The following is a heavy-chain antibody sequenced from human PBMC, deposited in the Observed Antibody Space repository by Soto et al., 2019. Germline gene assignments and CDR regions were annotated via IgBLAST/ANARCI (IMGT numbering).Heavy chain of an antibody. CDR2: ISWNGAAT. V-gene: IGHV3-9*01. J-gene: IGHJ4*02. Sequence: EAQLVESGGGLVQPGRSLRLSCVASGFTFDDYAIHWVRQAPGKGLEWVSGISWNGAATGYADSVKGRFTISRDNAKKSRYLQRSSLRTEDTAIYYCANLPLSGSGFDCWGQGTLVTVSS. CDR3: ANLPLSGSGFDC. D-gene: IGHD3-10*01. CDR1: GFTFDDYA.